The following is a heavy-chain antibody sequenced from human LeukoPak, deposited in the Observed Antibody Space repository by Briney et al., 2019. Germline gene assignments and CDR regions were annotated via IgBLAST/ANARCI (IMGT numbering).Heavy chain of an antibody. J-gene: IGHJ4*02. CDR1: GFTFSNAW. D-gene: IGHD2-15*01. CDR3: TTDLSSGGSYYY. Sequence: GRSLRLSCAASGFTFSNAWMSWVRQAPGKGLEWVGRIKSKTDGGTTDYAAPVKGRFTISRDDSKNTLYLQMNSLKTEDTAVYYCTTDLSSGGSYYYWGQGTLVTVSS. V-gene: IGHV3-15*01. CDR2: IKSKTDGGTT.